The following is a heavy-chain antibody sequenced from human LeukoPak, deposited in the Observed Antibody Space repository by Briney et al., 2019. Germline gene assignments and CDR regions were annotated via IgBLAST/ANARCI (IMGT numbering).Heavy chain of an antibody. D-gene: IGHD2-15*01. Sequence: GGSLRLSCAASGFTFSSYGMSWVRQAPGKGLEWVSAISGSGGSTYYADSVKGRFTISRDNSKNTLYLQMNSLRAEDTVVYYCAKDSRKNVVVVAATYYWGQGTLVTVSS. CDR3: AKDSRKNVVVVAATYY. CDR2: ISGSGGST. J-gene: IGHJ4*02. V-gene: IGHV3-23*01. CDR1: GFTFSSYG.